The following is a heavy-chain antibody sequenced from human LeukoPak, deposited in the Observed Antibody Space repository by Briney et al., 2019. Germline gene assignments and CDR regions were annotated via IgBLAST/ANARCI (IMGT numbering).Heavy chain of an antibody. CDR2: TYYGPTWYN. J-gene: IGHJ5*02. CDR1: GDSVSSNSVT. Sequence: SQTLSLTCAISGDSVSSNSVTWNWIRQSPSRGLEWLGRTYYGPTWYNDYAVSVRGRITVNPDTSKNQFSLHLNSVTPEDTAVYYCARRLTQYDCFDPWGQGILVTVSS. D-gene: IGHD2-2*01. CDR3: ARRLTQYDCFDP. V-gene: IGHV6-1*01.